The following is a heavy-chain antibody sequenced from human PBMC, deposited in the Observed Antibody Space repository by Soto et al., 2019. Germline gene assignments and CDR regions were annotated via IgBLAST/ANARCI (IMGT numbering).Heavy chain of an antibody. Sequence: GGSLRLSCAASGFTFTGNWMHWVRQGPGKGLVWVARINRDGTATTYADSVTGRFTISRDNSKNTLYLQMNSLGAEDTAVYYCATVETGSYNWFDPWGQGTMVTVSS. CDR3: ATVETGSYNWFDP. J-gene: IGHJ5*02. V-gene: IGHV3-74*01. D-gene: IGHD1-26*01. CDR2: INRDGTAT. CDR1: GFTFTGNW.